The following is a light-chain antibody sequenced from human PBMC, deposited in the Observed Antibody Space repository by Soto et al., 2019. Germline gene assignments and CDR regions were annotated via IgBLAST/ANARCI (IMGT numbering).Light chain of an antibody. CDR3: SSYTSRSTTV. V-gene: IGLV2-14*01. J-gene: IGLJ3*02. CDR1: SNDVGGYKY. Sequence: QSALTQPASVSGSPGQSITISCTGTSNDVGGYKYVSWYQQHPGKAPKFMIYGVSNRPSGVSNRFSGSKSGNTASLTISGLQAEDEADYYCSSYTSRSTTVFGGGTKVTVL. CDR2: GVS.